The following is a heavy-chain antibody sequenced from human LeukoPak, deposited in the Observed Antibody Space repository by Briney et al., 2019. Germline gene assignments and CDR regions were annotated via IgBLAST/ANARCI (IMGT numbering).Heavy chain of an antibody. CDR2: ISYDGSNK. V-gene: IGHV3-30-3*01. CDR3: ASYCYDSSGYLDH. Sequence: GGSLRLSCAASGFNFSSYAMHWVRQAPGRGLEWVAVISYDGSNKYYADSVKGRFTISRDNSKNTLYQQMNSLRAEDTAVYYCASYCYDSSGYLDHWGQGTLVTVSS. CDR1: GFNFSSYA. D-gene: IGHD3-22*01. J-gene: IGHJ4*02.